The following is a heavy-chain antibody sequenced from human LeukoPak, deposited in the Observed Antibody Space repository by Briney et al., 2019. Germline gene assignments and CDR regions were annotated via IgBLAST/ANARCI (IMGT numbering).Heavy chain of an antibody. J-gene: IGHJ4*02. Sequence: GRSLRLSCAASGFTFSSYAMHWVRQAPGKGLEWVAVISYDGSNKYYANSVKGRFTISRDNSKNTLYLQMNSQRAEDTAVYYCAKEFKAAGETFDYWGQGTLVTVSS. CDR1: GFTFSSYA. CDR3: AKEFKAAGETFDY. V-gene: IGHV3-30*04. D-gene: IGHD6-13*01. CDR2: ISYDGSNK.